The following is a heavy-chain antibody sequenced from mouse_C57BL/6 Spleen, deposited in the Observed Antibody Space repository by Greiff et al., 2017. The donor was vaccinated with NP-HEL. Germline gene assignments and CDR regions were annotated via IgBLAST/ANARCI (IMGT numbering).Heavy chain of an antibody. CDR1: GFTFSDYG. D-gene: IGHD2-5*01. CDR3: ARYSNYPYYAMDY. Sequence: EVKLVESGGGLVKPGGSLKLSCAASGFTFSDYGMHWVRQAPGKGLEWVAYISSGSSTIYYADTVKGRFTISRDNAKNTLFLQMTSLRSEETAMYYCARYSNYPYYAMDYWGQGTSVTVSS. CDR2: ISSGSSTI. J-gene: IGHJ4*01. V-gene: IGHV5-17*01.